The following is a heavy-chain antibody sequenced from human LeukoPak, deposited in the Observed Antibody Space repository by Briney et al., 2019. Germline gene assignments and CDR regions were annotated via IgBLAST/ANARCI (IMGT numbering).Heavy chain of an antibody. CDR1: GGSISSYY. V-gene: IGHV4-59*04. D-gene: IGHD1-26*01. CDR2: IYYTGST. J-gene: IGHJ4*02. CDR3: AKSGGYGLIDK. Sequence: SETLSLTCTVSGGSISSYYWGWIRQPPGKGLEWIGNIYYTGSTYYNVSLNSRVTISIDTSKNLFSLRLNSMTAADTAVYYCAKSGGYGLIDKWGQGTLVTVSS.